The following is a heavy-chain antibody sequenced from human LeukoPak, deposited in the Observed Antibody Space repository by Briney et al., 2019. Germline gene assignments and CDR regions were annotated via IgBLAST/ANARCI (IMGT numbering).Heavy chain of an antibody. D-gene: IGHD2-15*01. J-gene: IGHJ3*02. CDR1: GFTFSSYT. V-gene: IGHV3-30-3*01. CDR3: ARVQGAYCSGGSCYAHDAFDI. CDR2: ISYDGGSK. Sequence: GGSLRLSCAASGFTFSSYTMHWVRQAPGKGLEWVAVISYDGGSKYYADSVKGRFTISRDNSKNTLYLQMNSLRAEDTAVYYCARVQGAYCSGGSCYAHDAFDIWGQGTMVTVSS.